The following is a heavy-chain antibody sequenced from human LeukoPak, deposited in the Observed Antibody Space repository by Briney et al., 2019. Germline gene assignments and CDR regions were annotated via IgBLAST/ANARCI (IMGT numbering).Heavy chain of an antibody. D-gene: IGHD3-16*02. CDR3: ARALRHYDYVCGSYSWGAFDI. Sequence: TASETLSLTCTVSGGSISSSSYYWGWIRQPPGKGLEWIGSIYYSGSTYYNPSLKSRVTISVDTSKNQFSLKLSSVTAADTAVYYCARALRHYDYVCGSYSWGAFDIWGQGTMVTVSS. CDR2: IYYSGST. J-gene: IGHJ3*02. V-gene: IGHV4-39*07. CDR1: GGSISSSSYY.